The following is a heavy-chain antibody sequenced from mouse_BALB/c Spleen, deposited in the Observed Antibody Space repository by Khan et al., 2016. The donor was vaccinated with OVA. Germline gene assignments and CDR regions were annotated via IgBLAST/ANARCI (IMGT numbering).Heavy chain of an antibody. CDR1: GYSITSGYA. Sequence: EVQLVESGPGLVKPSQSLSLTCTVTGYSITSGYAWNWIRQFPGNKLGWMGYISYSGVTSYPPSLKSRISITRDTSKNQFFLQLNSVTTEDTATYYCARGNYYGYYFDYWGQGTTLTVSS. J-gene: IGHJ2*01. V-gene: IGHV3-2*02. CDR2: ISYSGVT. D-gene: IGHD1-1*01. CDR3: ARGNYYGYYFDY.